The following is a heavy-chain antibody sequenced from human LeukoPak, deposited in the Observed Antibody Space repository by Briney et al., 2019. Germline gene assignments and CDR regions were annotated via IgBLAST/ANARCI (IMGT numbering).Heavy chain of an antibody. CDR3: TRVQAGRSGLMDV. D-gene: IGHD2-8*02. V-gene: IGHV3-74*01. CDR2: IDPDGSTT. J-gene: IGHJ6*02. CDR1: GFTLSDYW. Sequence: GGSLRLSCAASGFTLSDYWMHWVRQVPGEGLVWVSRIDPDGSTTNYADSVKGRFTTSRDNAKNTLYLQMNSLRAEDTALYYCTRVQAGRSGLMDVWGRGTTDTVSS.